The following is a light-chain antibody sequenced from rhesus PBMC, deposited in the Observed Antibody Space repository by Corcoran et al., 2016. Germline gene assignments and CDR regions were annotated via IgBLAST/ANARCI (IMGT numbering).Light chain of an antibody. J-gene: IGKJ1*01. Sequence: DIQMTQSPSSLSASVGDRVTITCRASQGITNDLAWSQQKPGETPKLLIYEATSLQSGIPSRFSGSGSGTDFTLTISSLQSEDFATYYCQHYYSIPTFGQGTKVEIK. CDR2: EAT. CDR3: QHYYSIPT. CDR1: QGITND. V-gene: IGKV1-25*01.